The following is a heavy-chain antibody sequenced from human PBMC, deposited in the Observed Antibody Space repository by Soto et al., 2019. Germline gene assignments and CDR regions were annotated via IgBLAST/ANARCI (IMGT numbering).Heavy chain of an antibody. J-gene: IGHJ6*02. CDR2: IIPIFGTA. D-gene: IGHD3-10*01. Sequence: VSCKASGGTFSSYAISWVRQAPGQGLEWMGGIIPIFGTANYAQKFQGRVTITADESTSTAYMELSSLRSEDTAVYYCASKIITIVRVVMSYYYGMDVSDPGTSGTVS. CDR3: ASKIITIVRVVMSYYYGMDV. V-gene: IGHV1-69*01. CDR1: GGTFSSYA.